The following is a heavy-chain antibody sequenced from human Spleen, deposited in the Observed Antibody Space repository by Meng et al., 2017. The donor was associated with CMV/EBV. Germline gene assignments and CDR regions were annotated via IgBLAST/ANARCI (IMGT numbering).Heavy chain of an antibody. CDR2: IYPGDSDT. CDR1: VYRFTRYW. Sequence: GSVYRFTRYWLGWVRPMPGKGLEWMGIIYPGDSDTRYSPSFQGQVTISADKSISTAYLQWSSLKASDTAMYYCAKYDFWSGYYRDYWGQGTLVTVSS. J-gene: IGHJ4*02. V-gene: IGHV5-51*01. D-gene: IGHD3-3*01. CDR3: AKYDFWSGYYRDY.